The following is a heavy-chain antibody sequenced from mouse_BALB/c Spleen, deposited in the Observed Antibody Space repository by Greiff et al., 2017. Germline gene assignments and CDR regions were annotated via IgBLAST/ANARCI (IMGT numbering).Heavy chain of an antibody. J-gene: IGHJ3*01. V-gene: IGHV1-63*02. CDR2: IYPGGGYT. CDR1: GYTFTNYW. CDR3: ARDGSRPSWFAY. D-gene: IGHD1-1*01. Sequence: QVQLQQSGAELVRPGTSVKISCKASGYTFTNYWLGWVKQRPGHGLEWIGDIYPGGGYTNYNEKFKGKATLTADTSSSTAYMQLSSLTSEDSAVYFCARDGSRPSWFAYWGQGTLVTVSA.